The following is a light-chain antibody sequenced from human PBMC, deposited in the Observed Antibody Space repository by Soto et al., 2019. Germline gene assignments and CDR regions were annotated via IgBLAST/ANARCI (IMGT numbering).Light chain of an antibody. CDR2: GIS. CDR1: QSVTSNY. V-gene: IGKV3-20*01. Sequence: EVVMTQSPATLSVSPGERVTLSCRASQSVTSNYLAWYQQKPGQAPRLLIYGISTRATGVPDRFSGSGSGTDFTLTISRLEPEDFAVYYCQQYTDWPLTFGQGTKVDIK. J-gene: IGKJ1*01. CDR3: QQYTDWPLT.